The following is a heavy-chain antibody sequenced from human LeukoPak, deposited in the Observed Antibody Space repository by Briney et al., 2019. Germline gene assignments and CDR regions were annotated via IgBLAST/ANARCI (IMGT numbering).Heavy chain of an antibody. J-gene: IGHJ4*02. Sequence: ALVKVSCKTSGYTFTNYGFTWVRQAPGQGLEWMGWLSAYNGNTNYAQKLQGRVTMTTDTSTSTAYMELRSLRYDDTAVYYCARDGGRDGYNWGYFDYWGQGTLVTVSS. D-gene: IGHD5-24*01. CDR3: ARDGGRDGYNWGYFDY. CDR2: LSAYNGNT. CDR1: GYTFTNYG. V-gene: IGHV1-18*01.